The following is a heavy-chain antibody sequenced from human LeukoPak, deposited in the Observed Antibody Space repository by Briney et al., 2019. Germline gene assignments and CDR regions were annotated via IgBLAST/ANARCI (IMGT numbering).Heavy chain of an antibody. CDR2: IYYSGST. CDR3: AGYLAYGRFFDY. Sequence: SETLSLTCTVSGGSISSSSYYWGWIRQPPGNGLEWIGTIYYSGSTYYNPSLKSRVTISVDTAKNQFSLTLSSVTAADTAVYYCAGYLAYGRFFDYWGQGTLVTVSS. D-gene: IGHD2-15*01. V-gene: IGHV4-39*01. CDR1: GGSISSSSYY. J-gene: IGHJ4*02.